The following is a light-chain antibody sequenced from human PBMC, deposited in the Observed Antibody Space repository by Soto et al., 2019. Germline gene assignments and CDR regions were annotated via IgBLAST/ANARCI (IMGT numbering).Light chain of an antibody. CDR2: EVT. CDR1: SSDVGGYNY. Sequence: QSVLTQPPSASGSPGQSVTISCTGTSSDVGGYNYVSWYQQHPGKAPKVMIYEVTKRPSGVPDRFSGSKSGNTASLTVSGLQGEDEADYYCSSYAGSNNYVFGTGTKLTVL. J-gene: IGLJ1*01. V-gene: IGLV2-8*01. CDR3: SSYAGSNNYV.